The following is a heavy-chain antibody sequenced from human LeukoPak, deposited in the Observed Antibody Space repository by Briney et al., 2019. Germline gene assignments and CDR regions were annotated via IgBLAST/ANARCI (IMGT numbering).Heavy chain of an antibody. Sequence: GGSLRLSCAASGFTFSSYAMSWVRQAPGKGLEWVSAISGSGGSTYYEDSVKGRFTISRDNSKNTLYLQMNSLRAEDTAVYYCAKVNRYSSSWYPNPPYYFDYWGQGTLVTVSS. J-gene: IGHJ4*02. CDR1: GFTFSSYA. V-gene: IGHV3-23*01. D-gene: IGHD6-13*01. CDR3: AKVNRYSSSWYPNPPYYFDY. CDR2: ISGSGGST.